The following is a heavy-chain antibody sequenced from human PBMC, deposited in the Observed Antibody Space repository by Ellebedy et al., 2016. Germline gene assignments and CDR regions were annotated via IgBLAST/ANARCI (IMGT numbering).Heavy chain of an antibody. D-gene: IGHD4-23*01. Sequence: SETLSLTCTVSGGSISSSSYYWGWIRQPPGKGLEWIGSIYYSGSTYYNLSLKSRVTISVDTSKNQFSLKLSSVTAADTAVYYCATGGNMGRTPIKTPDDIWGQGTMVTVSS. V-gene: IGHV4-39*01. CDR1: GGSISSSSYY. J-gene: IGHJ3*02. CDR2: IYYSGST. CDR3: ATGGNMGRTPIKTPDDI.